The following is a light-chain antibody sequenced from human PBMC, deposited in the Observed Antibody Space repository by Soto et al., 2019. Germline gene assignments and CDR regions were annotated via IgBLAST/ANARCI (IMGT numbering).Light chain of an antibody. CDR2: DDN. V-gene: IGLV1-51*01. J-gene: IGLJ1*01. Sequence: QSVLTQPPSVSAAPGQKVTVTSSGSSFNIWGSSVSWYQQLPGTAPKLLIYDDNKRPSGIPDRFSGSKSDMTATLGITGLQPGEEADYYCGSWDSSLSAYVFGTGTKVTVL. CDR1: SFNIWGSS. CDR3: GSWDSSLSAYV.